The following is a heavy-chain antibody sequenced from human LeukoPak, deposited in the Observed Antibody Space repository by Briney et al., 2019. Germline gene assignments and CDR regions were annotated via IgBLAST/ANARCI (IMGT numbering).Heavy chain of an antibody. CDR1: GFTFSSYW. D-gene: IGHD5-24*01. V-gene: IGHV3-74*01. Sequence: GGSLRLSCAASGFTFSSYWMHWVRQAPGKGLVWVSRINSDVSSTTYADSVKGRFTISRDNAKNTLYLQMSSLRAEDTAVYYCARGRDGYNPPDYWGQGTLVTVSS. J-gene: IGHJ4*02. CDR3: ARGRDGYNPPDY. CDR2: INSDVSST.